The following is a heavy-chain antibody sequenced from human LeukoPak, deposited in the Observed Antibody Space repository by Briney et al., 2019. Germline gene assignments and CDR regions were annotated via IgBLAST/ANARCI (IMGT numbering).Heavy chain of an antibody. V-gene: IGHV4-34*01. CDR1: GGSFSGYY. CDR2: IYYSGST. Sequence: SETLSLTCAVYGGSFSGYYWSWIRQPPGKGLEWIGSIYYSGSTYYNPSLKSRVTISVDTSKNQFSLKLSSVTAADTAVYYCARGLRYSSSRTTFDCWGQGTLVTVSS. J-gene: IGHJ4*02. CDR3: ARGLRYSSSRTTFDC. D-gene: IGHD6-13*01.